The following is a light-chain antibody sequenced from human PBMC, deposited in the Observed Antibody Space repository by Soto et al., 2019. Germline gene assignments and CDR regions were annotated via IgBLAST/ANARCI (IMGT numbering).Light chain of an antibody. CDR2: EVT. CDR1: SSDVGGYNY. J-gene: IGLJ1*01. CDR3: GSYRRSSALYV. Sequence: QSALTQPASVSGSTGQSITLSCTGTSSDVGGYNYVSWYQHHPGKVHKLIIYEVTNRPSGVSIRFSGSKSGNTASLTISVLQAEDEADYYCGSYRRSSALYVFGSGTKLTVL. V-gene: IGLV2-14*01.